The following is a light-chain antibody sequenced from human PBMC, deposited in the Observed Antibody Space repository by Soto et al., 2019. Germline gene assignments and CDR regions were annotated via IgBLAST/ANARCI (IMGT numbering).Light chain of an antibody. CDR3: MQALQAPLT. V-gene: IGKV2-28*01. CDR1: QSLLNSNGYNY. Sequence: DIVMTQSPLFLPVTPGEPAAISCRSSQSLLNSNGYNYLDWYLQKPGQSPQLLIYLGSSRASGVPDRFSGSGSCTDFTLTISRVEAEDVGFYYCMQALQAPLTFGQGTRVEIK. CDR2: LGS. J-gene: IGKJ1*01.